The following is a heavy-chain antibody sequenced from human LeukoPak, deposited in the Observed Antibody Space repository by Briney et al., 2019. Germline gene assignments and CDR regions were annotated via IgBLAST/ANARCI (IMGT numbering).Heavy chain of an antibody. Sequence: GGSLRLSCAASGFTFDDYGMSWVRQAPGKGLEWVANIKQDGSEKYYVDSVKGRFTISRDNAKNSLYLQMNSLRAEDTAVYYCARGHRFVYYCMDVWGKGTTVTVSS. V-gene: IGHV3-7*01. CDR3: ARGHRFVYYCMDV. CDR1: GFTFDDYG. J-gene: IGHJ6*03. CDR2: IKQDGSEK.